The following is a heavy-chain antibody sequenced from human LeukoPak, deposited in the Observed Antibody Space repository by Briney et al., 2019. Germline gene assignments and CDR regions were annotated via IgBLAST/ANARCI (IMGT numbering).Heavy chain of an antibody. V-gene: IGHV3-21*01. J-gene: IGHJ4*02. CDR1: GFTFSSYN. CDR3: ARVIRERGYSYGGFDY. CDR2: ITSGSSYI. D-gene: IGHD5-18*01. Sequence: PGGSLRLSCAASGFTFSSYNMNWVRQAPGKGLEWVSSITSGSSYIYYADSVKGRFTISRDNAKNSLYLQMNSLRAEDTAVYYCARVIRERGYSYGGFDYWGQGTLVTVSS.